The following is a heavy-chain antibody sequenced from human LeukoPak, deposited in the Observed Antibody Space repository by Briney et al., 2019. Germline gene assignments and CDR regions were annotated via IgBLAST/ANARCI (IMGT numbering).Heavy chain of an antibody. V-gene: IGHV1-69*05. Sequence: ASVKVSCKASGGTFSSYAISWVRQAPGQGLEWMGGIIPTFGTANYAQKFQGRVTITTDESTSTAYMELSSLRSEDTAVYYCARGLRYCSSTSCYGYYYYMDVWGKGTTVTVSS. CDR1: GGTFSSYA. J-gene: IGHJ6*03. CDR2: IIPTFGTA. D-gene: IGHD2-2*01. CDR3: ARGLRYCSSTSCYGYYYYMDV.